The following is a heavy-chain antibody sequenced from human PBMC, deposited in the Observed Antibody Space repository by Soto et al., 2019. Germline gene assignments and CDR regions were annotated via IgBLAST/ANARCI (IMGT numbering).Heavy chain of an antibody. J-gene: IGHJ3*02. Sequence: GGSLRLSCAASGFAFTGHPMSWVGKAPEKGLGGVAGISDGGDLTYNADSVKGRFTISRDNSRSTLYLQMNSLRAEDTAVYYCARRVIGSSRAFDIWGQGTMVTVSS. CDR3: ARRVIGSSRAFDI. D-gene: IGHD3-10*01. V-gene: IGHV3-23*01. CDR2: ISDGGDLT. CDR1: GFAFTGHP.